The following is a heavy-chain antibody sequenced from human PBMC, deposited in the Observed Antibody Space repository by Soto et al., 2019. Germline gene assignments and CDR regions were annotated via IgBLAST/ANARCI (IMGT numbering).Heavy chain of an antibody. Sequence: QVQLVQSGAEVKKPGASVKVSCKASGYTFTSYAMHWVRQAPGQRLEWMGWINAGNGNTKYSQKFQGRVTITRDTSASTAYMGLSSLRSEDTSVYYCARGDYYDIHDYWGQGTLVTVSS. CDR1: GYTFTSYA. V-gene: IGHV1-3*01. CDR2: INAGNGNT. CDR3: ARGDYYDIHDY. J-gene: IGHJ4*02. D-gene: IGHD3-22*01.